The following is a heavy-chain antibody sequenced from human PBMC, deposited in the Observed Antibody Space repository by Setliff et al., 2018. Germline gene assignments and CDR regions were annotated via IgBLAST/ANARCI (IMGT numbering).Heavy chain of an antibody. V-gene: IGHV4-34*01. CDR3: ARTFTGRYFDL. J-gene: IGHJ2*01. Sequence: PSETLSLTCTVSGGSVRGYYWSWIRQPPGKGLEWIGEINHSGSTNYNPSLKSRVTMSVDTSKNQFSLNLSSVSAADTAVYYCARTFTGRYFDLWGRGTLVTVSS. CDR2: INHSGST. CDR1: GGSVRGYY.